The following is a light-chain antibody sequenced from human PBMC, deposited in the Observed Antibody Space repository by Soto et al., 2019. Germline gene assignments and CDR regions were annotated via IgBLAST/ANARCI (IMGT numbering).Light chain of an antibody. J-gene: IGLJ1*01. Sequence: ALTQPASVSGSPGQSITISCTGTSSDVGSYNLVSWYRQHPGKAPKLMIYEGSKRPSGVSNRLSGSKSGNTASLTISGLQAEDEADYHRCSYAGSSPPYVFGTGSKVSVL. CDR1: SSDVGSYNL. V-gene: IGLV2-23*01. CDR3: CSYAGSSPPYV. CDR2: EGS.